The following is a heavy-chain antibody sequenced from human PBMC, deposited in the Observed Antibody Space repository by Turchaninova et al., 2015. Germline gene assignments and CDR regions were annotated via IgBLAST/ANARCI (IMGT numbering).Heavy chain of an antibody. Sequence: QVQLVQSGAEVTKPGASVKVSCRASGYTFIDYYVHWVRQVPGQGLEWMGIIDPSGLNTNYGQKLQGRGTKTREMATDTVYLDQGSLRSDDTAVYYCARALGSGGLDYGGQGTLVTVSS. D-gene: IGHD3-10*01. CDR2: IDPSGLNT. CDR3: ARALGSGGLDY. CDR1: GYTFIDYY. J-gene: IGHJ4*02. V-gene: IGHV1-46*04.